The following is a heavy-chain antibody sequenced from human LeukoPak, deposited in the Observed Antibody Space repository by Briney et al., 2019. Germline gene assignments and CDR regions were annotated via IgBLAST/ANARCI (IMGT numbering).Heavy chain of an antibody. D-gene: IGHD6-6*01. J-gene: IGHJ5*02. V-gene: IGHV3-21*01. CDR2: ISSSSSYI. CDR1: GFTFSSYS. CDR3: ARGRQLAGPAP. Sequence: GGSLRLSCAASGFTFSSYSMNWVRQAPGKGLEWVSSISSSSSYIYYADSVKGRFTISRDNAKNSLYLRMNSLRAEDTAVYYCARGRQLAGPAPWGQGTLVTVSS.